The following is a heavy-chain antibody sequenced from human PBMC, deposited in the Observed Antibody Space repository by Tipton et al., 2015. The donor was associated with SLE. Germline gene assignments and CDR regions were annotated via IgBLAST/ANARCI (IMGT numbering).Heavy chain of an antibody. CDR1: GGSISTSNYY. CDR2: IYYSGST. CDR3: ARLNWGSLWDAFDI. Sequence: TLSLTCSVSGGSISTSNYYWGWIRQPPGKGLEWIGTIYYSGSTYYNPSLKSRVTISVDTSKNQFSLKLNSVTAADTAVHYCARLNWGSLWDAFDIWGQGTMVTVSS. J-gene: IGHJ3*02. D-gene: IGHD7-27*01. V-gene: IGHV4-39*07.